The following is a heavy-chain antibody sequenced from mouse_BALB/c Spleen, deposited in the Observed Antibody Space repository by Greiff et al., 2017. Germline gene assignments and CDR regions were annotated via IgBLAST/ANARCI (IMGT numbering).Heavy chain of an antibody. CDR2: IRNKANGYTT. CDR3: ARDSEDWFAY. V-gene: IGHV7-3*02. Sequence: EVMLVESGGGLVQPGGSLRLSCATSGFTFTDYYMSWVRQPPGKALEWLGFIRNKANGYTTEYSASVKGRFTISRDNSQSILYLQMNTLRAEDSATYYCARDSEDWFAYWGQGTLVTVSA. CDR1: GFTFTDYY. J-gene: IGHJ3*01.